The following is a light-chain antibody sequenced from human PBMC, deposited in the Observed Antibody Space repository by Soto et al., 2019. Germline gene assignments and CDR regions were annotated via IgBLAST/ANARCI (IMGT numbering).Light chain of an antibody. CDR3: QQSYSTPLYT. Sequence: DIQMTQSPSSLSASVVDRVTITCRASQYISRYLNWYQHKPGKAPNLLIYEASTLQSGVPSRFSGDGSGSEFTLTINSLQPEDFATYYCQQSYSTPLYTFGPGTRVEI. CDR2: EAS. J-gene: IGKJ3*01. V-gene: IGKV1-39*01. CDR1: QYISRY.